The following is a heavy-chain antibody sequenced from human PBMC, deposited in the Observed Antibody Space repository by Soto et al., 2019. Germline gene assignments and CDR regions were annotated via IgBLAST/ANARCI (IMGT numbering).Heavy chain of an antibody. D-gene: IGHD2-2*01. CDR3: ARTKERQYQLLFDY. V-gene: IGHV4-61*01. CDR1: GGSIGSGSYY. CDR2: LYYSGDT. Sequence: PSETLSLTCTVSGGSIGSGSYYWSWIRQPPGKGLEWIGYLYYSGDTNYSPSLKRRVTISVDTSKNQFSLKLSSVTAADTAIYFCARTKERQYQLLFDYWGQGSLVTVSS. J-gene: IGHJ4*02.